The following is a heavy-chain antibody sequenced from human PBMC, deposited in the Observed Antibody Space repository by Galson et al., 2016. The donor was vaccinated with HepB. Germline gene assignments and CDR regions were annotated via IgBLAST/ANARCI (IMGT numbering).Heavy chain of an antibody. CDR3: ARDKNERGYSYGHFDY. CDR2: IHYSGST. V-gene: IGHV4-31*03. J-gene: IGHJ4*02. D-gene: IGHD5-18*01. CDR1: GGSISSGGYY. Sequence: TLSLTCTVSGGSISSGGYYWSWIRQHPGKGLEWIGYIHYSGSTYYNPSLESRVSISVDTSKNQFSLKLSSVAAADTAVYYCARDKNERGYSYGHFDYWGQGAL.